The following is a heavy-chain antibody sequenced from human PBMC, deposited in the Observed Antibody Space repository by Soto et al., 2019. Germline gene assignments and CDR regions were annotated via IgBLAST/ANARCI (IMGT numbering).Heavy chain of an antibody. Sequence: SETLSFTCTVSGGSISSGDYYWSWIRQPPGKGLEWIGYIYYSGSTSYNPSLKSRVTISVDTSKNQFSLNLRSVTAADTAVYYCARGLGGVRGADWGQGTLVTVSS. J-gene: IGHJ4*02. CDR3: ARGLGGVRGAD. CDR1: GGSISSGDYY. V-gene: IGHV4-30-4*01. CDR2: IYYSGST. D-gene: IGHD3-10*01.